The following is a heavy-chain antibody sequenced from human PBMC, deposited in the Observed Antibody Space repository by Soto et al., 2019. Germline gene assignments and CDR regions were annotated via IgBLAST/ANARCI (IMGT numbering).Heavy chain of an antibody. CDR1: GYSFTSYW. CDR3: ARHLGTAIVRFNLLGYVMDV. Sequence: GEYLKISCKGSGYSFTSYWISWVRQMPGKGLEWMGRIDPSDSYTNYSPSFQGHVTISADKSISTAYLQWSSLKASDTAMYYCARHLGTAIVRFNLLGYVMDVWSQGTTVTRSS. D-gene: IGHD5-18*01. CDR2: IDPSDSYT. J-gene: IGHJ6*02. V-gene: IGHV5-10-1*01.